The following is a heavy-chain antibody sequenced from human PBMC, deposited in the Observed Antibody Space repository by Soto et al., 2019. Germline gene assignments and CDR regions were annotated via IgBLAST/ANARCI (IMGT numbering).Heavy chain of an antibody. D-gene: IGHD3-22*01. CDR3: VKSFFYDSSGCHYGLLDH. V-gene: IGHV3-30*18. J-gene: IGHJ4*02. Sequence: GSLRLSCAASGFTFSKYAMYWVRQAPGRGPEWVAVVSFDGNNRFHADSVRGRFTISRDNSKSTLFLQMDGLRVEDTAVYYCVKSFFYDSSGCHYGLLDHWGQGALGTVSS. CDR1: GFTFSKYA. CDR2: VSFDGNNR.